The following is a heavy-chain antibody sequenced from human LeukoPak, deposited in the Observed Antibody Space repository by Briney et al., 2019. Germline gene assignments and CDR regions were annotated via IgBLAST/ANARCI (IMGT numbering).Heavy chain of an antibody. V-gene: IGHV4-38-2*01. J-gene: IGHJ5*02. Sequence: SETLSLTCAVSGYSISSGYYWGWIRQPPGKGLEWIGSIYHSGSTYYNPSLKSRVTISVDTSKNQFSLKLSSVTAADTAVYYCARPTFYGGWFDPWGQGTLVTVSS. CDR1: GYSISSGYY. CDR2: IYHSGST. CDR3: ARPTFYGGWFDP. D-gene: IGHD2/OR15-2a*01.